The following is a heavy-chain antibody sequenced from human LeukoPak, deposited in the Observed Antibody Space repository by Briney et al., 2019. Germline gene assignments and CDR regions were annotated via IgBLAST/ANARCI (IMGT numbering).Heavy chain of an antibody. CDR2: INPSGGST. Sequence: ASVKVSCKASGYTFTSYYMHWVRQAPGQGLEWMGIINPSGGSTSYAQKFQGRVTMTRNTSTSTAYMELSNLRSEDTAVYYCARKFYDFWSGYLNYFDPWGQGTLVIVSS. J-gene: IGHJ5*02. D-gene: IGHD3/OR15-3a*01. CDR3: ARKFYDFWSGYLNYFDP. CDR1: GYTFTSYY. V-gene: IGHV1-46*01.